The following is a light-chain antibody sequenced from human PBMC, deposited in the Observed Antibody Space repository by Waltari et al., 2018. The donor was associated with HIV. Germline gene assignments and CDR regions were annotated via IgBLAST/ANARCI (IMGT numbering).Light chain of an antibody. Sequence: DIPLTQSPSPVSASVRDKNTIPCRASQTVYNWLAWYQQRPGKAPKLLIYKASTLESGVPPRFSGSGSGTEFTLTINGLQSDDFATYYCQQYYSYSTFGPGTKVDIK. CDR2: KAS. CDR3: QQYYSYST. CDR1: QTVYNW. V-gene: IGKV1-5*03. J-gene: IGKJ3*01.